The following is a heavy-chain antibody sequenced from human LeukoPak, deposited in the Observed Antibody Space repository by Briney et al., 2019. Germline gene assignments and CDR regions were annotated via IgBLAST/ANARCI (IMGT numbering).Heavy chain of an antibody. Sequence: GGSLRLSCAASGFTFSSYAMSWVRQAPGKGLEWVSAISGSSGSTYYADSVKGRFTISRDNSKNTLYLQMNSLRAEDTAVYYCAKNLWSSGNYYFDYWGQGTLVTVSS. J-gene: IGHJ4*02. CDR1: GFTFSSYA. D-gene: IGHD6-19*01. CDR2: ISGSSGST. V-gene: IGHV3-23*01. CDR3: AKNLWSSGNYYFDY.